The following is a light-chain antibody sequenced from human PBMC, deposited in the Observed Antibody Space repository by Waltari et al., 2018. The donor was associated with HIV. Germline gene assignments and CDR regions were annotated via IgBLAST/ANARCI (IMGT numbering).Light chain of an antibody. Sequence: EIVLTQSTATLSLSPGKRATLSCTASQSIGSYLAWYQQKPGQAPRLLIYDSSNRASGIPARFSGSGSGTDFTLTISSLEPEDFAVYYCHQRSNWPLTFGGGTKVEI. CDR1: QSIGSY. CDR2: DSS. J-gene: IGKJ4*01. CDR3: HQRSNWPLT. V-gene: IGKV3-11*01.